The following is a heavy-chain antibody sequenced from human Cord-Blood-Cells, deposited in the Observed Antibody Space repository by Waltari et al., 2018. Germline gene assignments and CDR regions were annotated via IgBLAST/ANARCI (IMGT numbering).Heavy chain of an antibody. V-gene: IGHV4-4*07. J-gene: IGHJ5*02. CDR1: GGSISSYY. CDR3: AREEVVPAAMVWFDP. CDR2: IYTSGST. D-gene: IGHD2-2*01. Sequence: QVQLQESGPGLVKPSETLSLTCPVSGGSISSYYWSWIRQPAGKGLEWIGRIYTSGSTNYNPSLKSRVTMSVDTSKNQFSLKLSSVTAADTAVYYCAREEVVPAAMVWFDPWGQGTLVTVSS.